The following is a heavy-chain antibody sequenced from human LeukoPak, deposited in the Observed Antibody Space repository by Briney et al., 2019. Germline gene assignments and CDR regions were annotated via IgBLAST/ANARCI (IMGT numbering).Heavy chain of an antibody. V-gene: IGHV3-23*01. J-gene: IGHJ5*02. Sequence: GGSLRLSCAASGFTFSSYSMNWVRQAPGKGLEWVSAISGSGGSTYYADSVKGRFTISRDNSKNTLYLQMNSLRAEDTAVYYCAKGFRSSWFDPWGQGTLVTVSS. CDR3: AKGFRSSWFDP. CDR1: GFTFSSYS. D-gene: IGHD6-6*01. CDR2: ISGSGGST.